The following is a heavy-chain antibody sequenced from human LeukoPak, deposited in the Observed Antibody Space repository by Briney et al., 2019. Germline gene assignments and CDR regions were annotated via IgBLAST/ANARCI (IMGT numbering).Heavy chain of an antibody. V-gene: IGHV3-23*01. D-gene: IGHD1-1*01. CDR3: AKDQGGNFDY. Sequence: GGSLRLSCTASGFTFSAYAMSWVRQGPGTGPECVSAIGGTDGYTYYADSVKGRFTISRDNSKNTLYLQMNSLRAEDTAVYYCAKDQGGNFDYWGQGTLVTVSS. CDR2: IGGTDGYT. J-gene: IGHJ4*02. CDR1: GFTFSAYA.